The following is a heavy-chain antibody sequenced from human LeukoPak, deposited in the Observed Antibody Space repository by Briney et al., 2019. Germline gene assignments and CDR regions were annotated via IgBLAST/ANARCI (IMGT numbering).Heavy chain of an antibody. CDR1: GYSFTKYW. CDR2: IHPGDSET. J-gene: IGHJ4*02. V-gene: IGHV5-51*01. Sequence: ASVKVSCKASGYSFTKYWIGWVRQKPGKGLEWVGIIHPGDSETRYSPSFQGQVTISVDKTISTAYLQWSSLKASDIAMYYCARHLGAVRGEIDSWGQGTLVTVSS. CDR3: ARHLGAVRGEIDS. D-gene: IGHD3-10*01.